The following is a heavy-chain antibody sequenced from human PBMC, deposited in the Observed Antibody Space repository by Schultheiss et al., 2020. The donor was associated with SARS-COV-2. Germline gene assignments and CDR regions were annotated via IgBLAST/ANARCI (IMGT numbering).Heavy chain of an antibody. Sequence: SETLSLTCTVSGGSISSYYWSWIRQPPGKGLEWIGYIYYSGSTYYNPSLKSRVTISVDTSKNQFSLKLSSVTAADTAVYYCARGANWVAGESLRLDYGMDVWGQGTTVTVSS. D-gene: IGHD3-10*01. CDR2: IYYSGST. CDR3: ARGANWVAGESLRLDYGMDV. J-gene: IGHJ6*02. CDR1: GGSISSYY. V-gene: IGHV4-59*12.